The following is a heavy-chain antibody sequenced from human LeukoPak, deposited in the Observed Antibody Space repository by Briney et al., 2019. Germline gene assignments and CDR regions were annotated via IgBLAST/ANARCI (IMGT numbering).Heavy chain of an antibody. V-gene: IGHV5-51*01. CDR2: IYPGDSDT. CDR3: ARASLEMRIARNFDY. Sequence: GESLKISCKGSEYSFSSYWIGWVRQMPGKGLEWMGIIYPGDSDTRYSPSFRGQVTISADKSISTAYLQWSSLKASDTAMYYCARASLEMRIARNFDYWGQGTLVTVSS. J-gene: IGHJ4*02. CDR1: EYSFSSYW. D-gene: IGHD5-24*01.